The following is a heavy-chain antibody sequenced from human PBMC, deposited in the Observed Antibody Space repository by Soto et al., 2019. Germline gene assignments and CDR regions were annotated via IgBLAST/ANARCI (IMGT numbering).Heavy chain of an antibody. Sequence: QVQLQESGPGLVQPSQTLSLTCTVSGGSISSGGYFWSWIRQHPGKGLEWIGSIYYSGSTYCNPXLXWXSTISVDTAKNHFSLKLSSVTAAGTAVYYCARGVAIWGQGTMVTVSS. J-gene: IGHJ3*02. CDR1: GGSISSGGYF. D-gene: IGHD2-15*01. V-gene: IGHV4-31*01. CDR3: ARGVAI. CDR2: IYYSGST.